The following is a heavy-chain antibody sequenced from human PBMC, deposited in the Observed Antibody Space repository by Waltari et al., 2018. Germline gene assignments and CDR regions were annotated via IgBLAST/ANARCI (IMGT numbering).Heavy chain of an antibody. J-gene: IGHJ4*02. Sequence: QVQLQEXGPGLVXPXQTLTLTCAXSSGSXXXPDYFWSWIRQAPGKGLEXVGSVSYRGITYYNPSLESRVTMSVDTSKNXFSLKLNSXXAADXAIXXCARXTFVRYFXXXXXGXLVTVSS. CDR2: VSYRGIT. CDR3: ARXTFVRYFXX. CDR1: SGSXXXPDYF. V-gene: IGHV4-30-4*01.